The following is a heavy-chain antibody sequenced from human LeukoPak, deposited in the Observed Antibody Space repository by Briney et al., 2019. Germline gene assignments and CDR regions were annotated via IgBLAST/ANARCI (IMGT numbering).Heavy chain of an antibody. V-gene: IGHV3-11*04. CDR1: GFTFRDDY. J-gene: IGHJ4*02. D-gene: IGHD6-13*01. CDR3: ARLNYTSSWHYFFDD. CDR2: IRSSGRFI. Sequence: GGSLRLSCAAPGFTFRDDYMSWIRQAPGKGLEWVSYIRSSGRFIYYGDAVKGRFTISRDNAKNSLYLQMNSLRADDTAMYYCARLNYTSSWHYFFDDWGQGTLVTV.